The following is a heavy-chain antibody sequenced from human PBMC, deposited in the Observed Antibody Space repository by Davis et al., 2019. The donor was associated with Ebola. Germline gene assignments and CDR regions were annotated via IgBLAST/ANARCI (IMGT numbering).Heavy chain of an antibody. Sequence: SETLSLTCAVSGGSISSSNWWSWVRQPPGKGLEWIGEIYHSGSTNYNPSLKSRVTISVDTSKNQFSLKLSSVTAADTAVYYCARDSGSYPPYYYYGMDVWGQGTTVTVSS. CDR1: GGSISSSNW. V-gene: IGHV4-4*02. J-gene: IGHJ6*02. CDR3: ARDSGSYPPYYYYGMDV. CDR2: IYHSGST. D-gene: IGHD1-26*01.